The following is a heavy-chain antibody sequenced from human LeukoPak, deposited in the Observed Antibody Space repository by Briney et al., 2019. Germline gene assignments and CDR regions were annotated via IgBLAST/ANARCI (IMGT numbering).Heavy chain of an antibody. V-gene: IGHV3-74*01. CDR1: GFTFSGYW. J-gene: IGHJ4*02. CDR3: ARRIQGMAPYYFDY. Sequence: GGSLRLSCTASGFTFSGYWMHWVRQAPGKGLVWVSRINSDGGSTSYADSVKGRFTISRDNAKNTPYLQMNSLRAEDTAVYYCARRIQGMAPYYFDYWGQGTLVTVSS. D-gene: IGHD5-24*01. CDR2: INSDGGST.